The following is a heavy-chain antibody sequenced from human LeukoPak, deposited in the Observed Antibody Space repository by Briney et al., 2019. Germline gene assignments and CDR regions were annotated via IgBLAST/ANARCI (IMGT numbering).Heavy chain of an antibody. CDR2: ISGSGGST. CDR1: GFTFSSYA. V-gene: IGHV3-23*01. J-gene: IGHJ4*02. Sequence: GGSLRLSCAASGFTFSSYAMSWVRQAPGKGLEWVSAISGSGGSTYYADSVKGRFTISRDNSKNTRYLQMNSLRAEDTAVYYCAKAPKTQLWLGEPPPDYWGQGTLVTVSS. D-gene: IGHD3-10*01. CDR3: AKAPKTQLWLGEPPPDY.